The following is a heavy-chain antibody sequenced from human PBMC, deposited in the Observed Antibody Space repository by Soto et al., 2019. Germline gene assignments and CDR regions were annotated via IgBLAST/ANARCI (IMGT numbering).Heavy chain of an antibody. J-gene: IGHJ5*02. Sequence: SETLSLTCTVSGGSISSTTYYWGWIRQPPGKGLEWIGSLYYSGSTYYNPSLKSRVTISVVTSKNRFSLKLSSVTAADTAVYYCASRSPGGGPGTYGRWFEHWGQGTLVTVSS. V-gene: IGHV4-39*01. CDR1: GGSISSTTYY. CDR3: ASRSPGGGPGTYGRWFEH. D-gene: IGHD3-10*01. CDR2: LYYSGST.